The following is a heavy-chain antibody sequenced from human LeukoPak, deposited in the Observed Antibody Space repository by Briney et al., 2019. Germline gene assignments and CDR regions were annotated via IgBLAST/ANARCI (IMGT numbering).Heavy chain of an antibody. V-gene: IGHV4-31*03. J-gene: IGHJ4*02. D-gene: IGHD1-26*01. Sequence: SQTLSLTCTVSGGSISSGGYYWSWIRQHPGKGLEWIGYIYYSGSTYYNPSLKSRVTISVDTSKNQFFLKLSSVTAADTAVYYCATGGLLRCFDYWGQGTLVTVSS. CDR3: ATGGLLRCFDY. CDR2: IYYSGST. CDR1: GGSISSGGYY.